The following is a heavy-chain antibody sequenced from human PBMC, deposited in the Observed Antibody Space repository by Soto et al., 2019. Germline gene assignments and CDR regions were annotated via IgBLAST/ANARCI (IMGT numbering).Heavy chain of an antibody. Sequence: QVQLVQSGAEVKKPGSSVKVSCKASGGTFSSYAISWVRQAPGQGLEWMGGIIPIFGTANYAQKFEGRVTMTADKTTSTAYMEPSSLRSEDTAVYDCARNPIGCSSTSCYLSPDYYFDYWGQGTLVTVSS. CDR2: IIPIFGTA. D-gene: IGHD2-2*01. J-gene: IGHJ4*02. V-gene: IGHV1-69*06. CDR1: GGTFSSYA. CDR3: ARNPIGCSSTSCYLSPDYYFDY.